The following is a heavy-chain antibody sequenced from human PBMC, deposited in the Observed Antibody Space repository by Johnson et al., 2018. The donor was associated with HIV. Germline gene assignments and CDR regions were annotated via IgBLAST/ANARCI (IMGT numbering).Heavy chain of an antibody. CDR3: ARDQSSGPHDAFDI. V-gene: IGHV3-30*19. Sequence: QVQLVESGGGVVQPGRSLRVSCAASGFSFSTSGMYWVRQAPGKGLEWVAVIWYDGSNKYYADSVKGRFTISRDNSKNTLYLQMNSLRAEDTAVYYCARDQSSGPHDAFDIWGQGTMVTVSS. D-gene: IGHD3-22*01. CDR2: IWYDGSNK. CDR1: GFSFSTSG. J-gene: IGHJ3*02.